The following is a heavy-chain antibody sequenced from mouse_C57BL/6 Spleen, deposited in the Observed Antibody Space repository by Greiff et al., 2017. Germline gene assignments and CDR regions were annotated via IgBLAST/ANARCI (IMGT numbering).Heavy chain of an antibody. J-gene: IGHJ2*01. V-gene: IGHV5-9-1*02. CDR2: ISSGGDYI. Sequence: EVKVEESGAGLVKPGGCLKLSCAASGFTFSSYAMSWVRQTPEKRLEWVAYISSGGDYIYYADTVKGRFTISRDNARNTLYRQMSSLKSEDTAMYYCTRDRDTTVFDYWGQGTTLTVSA. D-gene: IGHD1-1*01. CDR1: GFTFSSYA. CDR3: TRDRDTTVFDY.